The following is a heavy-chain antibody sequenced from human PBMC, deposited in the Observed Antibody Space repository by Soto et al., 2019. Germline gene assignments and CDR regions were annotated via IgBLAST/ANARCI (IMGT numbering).Heavy chain of an antibody. CDR2: ISGSGGST. J-gene: IGHJ6*03. Sequence: GGSLRLSCAASGFTFSSYAMSWVRQAPGKGLEWVSAISGSGGSTYYADSVKGRFTISRDNSKNTLYLQMNSLRAEDTAVYYFALTPSEVLRYFDWLSPYYMDVWGKGTTVTVSS. D-gene: IGHD3-9*01. V-gene: IGHV3-23*01. CDR3: ALTPSEVLRYFDWLSPYYMDV. CDR1: GFTFSSYA.